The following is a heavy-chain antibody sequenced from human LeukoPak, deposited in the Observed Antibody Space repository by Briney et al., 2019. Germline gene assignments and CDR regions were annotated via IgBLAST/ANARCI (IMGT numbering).Heavy chain of an antibody. D-gene: IGHD3-22*01. V-gene: IGHV3-15*07. J-gene: IGHJ4*02. Sequence: GGSLRLSCVGSGFTFSNAWMNWVRRAPGKGLEWVARIKSKANGETIDYTAPAKGRFTISRDDSKNTVYLQMNSLKTEDTAVYYCATGLIFDYWGQGILVTVSS. CDR2: IKSKANGETI. CDR1: GFTFSNAW. CDR3: ATGLIFDY.